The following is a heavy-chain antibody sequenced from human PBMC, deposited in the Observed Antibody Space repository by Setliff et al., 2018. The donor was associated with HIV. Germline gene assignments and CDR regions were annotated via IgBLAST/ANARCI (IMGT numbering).Heavy chain of an antibody. J-gene: IGHJ5*02. D-gene: IGHD3-10*01. CDR3: ARSLDYSGSGSYYVGWFDL. V-gene: IGHV4-4*07. CDR2: IYTSGST. Sequence: SETLSLTCTVSGGSISSYYWNWIRQPAGKGLEWIGRIYTSGSTNYNPSLKSRVTMSVDTSKSQFSLNLSSVTAADTAVYYCARSLDYSGSGSYYVGWFDLWGQGIPVTVSS. CDR1: GGSISSYY.